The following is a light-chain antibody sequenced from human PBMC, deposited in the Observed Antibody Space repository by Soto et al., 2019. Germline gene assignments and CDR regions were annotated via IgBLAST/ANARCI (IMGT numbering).Light chain of an antibody. CDR2: DVT. CDR1: SSDVGGYNF. V-gene: IGLV2-8*01. CDR3: ASYAGSNIPVL. J-gene: IGLJ2*01. Sequence: QSALTQPPSASGSPGQPVTISCTGTSSDVGGYNFVSWYQQHPGKAPKLMIYDVTERPSGVPDRFSGSKSGNTAFLTVSGLQGEDEADYCFASYAGSNIPVLFGGGTKLTVL.